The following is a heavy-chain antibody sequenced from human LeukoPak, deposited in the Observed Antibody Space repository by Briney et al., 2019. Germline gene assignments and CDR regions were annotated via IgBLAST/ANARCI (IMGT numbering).Heavy chain of an antibody. CDR3: GRDPYYDALDY. Sequence: GGSLRLSCAASGMTFSIYWMSWVRQAPGKGLEWVANINQDGSDKYYVDSVKGRFTISRDNARNSLYLQMNSLRADDTAVYYCGRDPYYDALDYWGQGTLVTVSS. CDR2: INQDGSDK. J-gene: IGHJ4*02. V-gene: IGHV3-7*01. CDR1: GMTFSIYW. D-gene: IGHD3-16*01.